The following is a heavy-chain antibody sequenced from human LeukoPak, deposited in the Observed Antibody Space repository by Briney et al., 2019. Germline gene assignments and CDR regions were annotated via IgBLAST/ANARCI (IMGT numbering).Heavy chain of an antibody. CDR3: ARPACSSTSCYLYFQH. CDR1: GYSFSSYW. V-gene: IGHV5-51*01. CDR2: LYPGDSDT. Sequence: GESLKISCKGSGYSFSSYWIGWVRQMPGKGLEWMGILYPGDSDTRYSPSFQGQVTISADKSISTAYLQWSSLKASDTAMYYCARPACSSTSCYLYFQHWGQGTLVTVSS. J-gene: IGHJ1*01. D-gene: IGHD2-2*01.